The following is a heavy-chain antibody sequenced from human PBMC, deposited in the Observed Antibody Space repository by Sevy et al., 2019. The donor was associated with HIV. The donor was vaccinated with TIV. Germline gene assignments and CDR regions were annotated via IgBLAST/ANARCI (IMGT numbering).Heavy chain of an antibody. CDR2: ISAYNGNT. V-gene: IGHV1-18*01. D-gene: IGHD3-10*01. Sequence: ASVKVSCKASGYTFTSYGISWVRQAPGQGLEWMGWISAYNGNTNYAQKLQGRVTMTTDTSTGTAYMELRSLRSDDTAVYYCARSPLWFGELLAGVDYWGQGTLVTVSS. J-gene: IGHJ4*02. CDR3: ARSPLWFGELLAGVDY. CDR1: GYTFTSYG.